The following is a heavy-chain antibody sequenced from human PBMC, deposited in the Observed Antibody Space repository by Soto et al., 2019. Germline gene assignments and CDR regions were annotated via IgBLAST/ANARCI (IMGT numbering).Heavy chain of an antibody. CDR3: ARAVAVPADFDD. D-gene: IGHD6-19*01. Sequence: QVQLVQSGAEEKKPGASVKVSCKASGYTFTTYAMHWVRQAPGQRLEWMGGINAGNGNTKYSQKFQGRVTITRDTSASTAYMELSSLRSEDTAVYFCARAVAVPADFDDWGQGTLVTVSS. CDR1: GYTFTTYA. J-gene: IGHJ4*02. V-gene: IGHV1-3*05. CDR2: INAGNGNT.